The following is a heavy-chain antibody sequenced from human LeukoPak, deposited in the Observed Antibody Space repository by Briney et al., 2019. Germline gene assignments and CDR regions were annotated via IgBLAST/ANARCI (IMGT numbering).Heavy chain of an antibody. V-gene: IGHV3-74*01. CDR2: INSDGSTI. CDR3: ARDVLTHTGSYPDY. D-gene: IGHD1-26*01. CDR1: GFTFSSFW. J-gene: IGHJ4*02. Sequence: GGSLRLSCAASGFTFSSFWMHWVRQAPGKGLVWVSRINSDGSTINYADSVKGRFTISRDNANNTLYLQMNSLRAEDTAVYYCARDVLTHTGSYPDYWGQGTLVTVSS.